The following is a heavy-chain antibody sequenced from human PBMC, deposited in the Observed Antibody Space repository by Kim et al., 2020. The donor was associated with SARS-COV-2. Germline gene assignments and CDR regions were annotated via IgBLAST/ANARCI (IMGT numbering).Heavy chain of an antibody. Sequence: GGSLRLSCAASGFTFSSYAMHWVRQAPGKGLEWVAVISYDGSNKYYADSVKGRFTISRDNSKNTLYLQMNSLKAEDTAVYYCAIENYDYDSSGYWSWGQGTLVPVSS. D-gene: IGHD3-22*01. CDR2: ISYDGSNK. J-gene: IGHJ5*02. CDR1: GFTFSSYA. V-gene: IGHV3-30*03. CDR3: AIENYDYDSSGYWS.